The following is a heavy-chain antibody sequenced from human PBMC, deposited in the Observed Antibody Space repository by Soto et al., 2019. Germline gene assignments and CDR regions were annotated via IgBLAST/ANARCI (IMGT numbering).Heavy chain of an antibody. D-gene: IGHD6-6*01. J-gene: IGHJ3*01. CDR2: ISASGGNT. Sequence: EVQLLESGGGLVQPGGSLRLSCAASGFSFSTNAMSWVHQAPGKGLEWVSGISASGGNTYYADSVKGRFTISRDNSKNTLYLQMNSLRAGDTAVYYCAKDFYSTSYSTSSFSAFDFWGQGTVVTVSS. CDR1: GFSFSTNA. V-gene: IGHV3-23*01. CDR3: AKDFYSTSYSTSSFSAFDF.